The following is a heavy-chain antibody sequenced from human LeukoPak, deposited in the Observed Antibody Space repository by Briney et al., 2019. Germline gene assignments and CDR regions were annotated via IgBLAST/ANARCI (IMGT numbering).Heavy chain of an antibody. D-gene: IGHD3-22*01. V-gene: IGHV1-18*01. Sequence: ASVKVSCKASGYTFTSYGISWVRQAPGQGLEWMGWISAYNGHTNYAQKLQGRVTMTTDTSTSTAYMELRSLRSDDTAIYYCARDGGLGGSSGSPWEYYNYYMDVWGKGTTVTVSS. CDR3: ARDGGLGGSSGSPWEYYNYYMDV. CDR2: ISAYNGHT. CDR1: GYTFTSYG. J-gene: IGHJ6*03.